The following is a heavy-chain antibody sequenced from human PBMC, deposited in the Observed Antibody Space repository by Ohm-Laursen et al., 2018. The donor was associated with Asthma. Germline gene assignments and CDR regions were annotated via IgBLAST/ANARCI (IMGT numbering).Heavy chain of an antibody. CDR2: ISSSSSYI. CDR3: ASLFLDCSSTSCYSYYYYGMDV. CDR1: GFTFSSYA. J-gene: IGHJ6*02. V-gene: IGHV3-21*01. Sequence: SLRLSCAASGFTFSSYAMHWVRQAPGKGLEWVSSISSSSSYIHYADSVKGRFTISRDNAKNSLYLQMNSLRAEDTAVYYCASLFLDCSSTSCYSYYYYGMDVWGQGTTVTVSS. D-gene: IGHD2-2*01.